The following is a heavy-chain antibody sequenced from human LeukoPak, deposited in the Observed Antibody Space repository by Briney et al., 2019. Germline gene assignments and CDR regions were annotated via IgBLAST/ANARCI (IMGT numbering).Heavy chain of an antibody. Sequence: GGSLRLSCAASGFTFSDSYMSWIRQAPGKGLEWVSYISGSNSYTNYADSVKGRFTISRDDAKNSLYLQMNSLRAEDTAVYYCARGASYCSGGSCSDFWGQGTLVTVSS. CDR3: ARGASYCSGGSCSDF. CDR1: GFTFSDSY. J-gene: IGHJ4*02. D-gene: IGHD2-15*01. V-gene: IGHV3-11*06. CDR2: ISGSNSYT.